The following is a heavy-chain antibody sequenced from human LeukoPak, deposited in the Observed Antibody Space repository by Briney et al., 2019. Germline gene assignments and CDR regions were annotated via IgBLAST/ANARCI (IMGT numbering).Heavy chain of an antibody. CDR1: GFTFITYS. D-gene: IGHD6-25*01. CDR3: VAAAGYYFDY. CDR2: IDSTSTYI. J-gene: IGHJ4*02. V-gene: IGHV3-21*01. Sequence: PGGSLRLSCAASGFTFITYSMNWVRQAPGKGLEWVSSIDSTSTYIFYADSLKGRVTIFRDNAKNSLILHMNSLRAEDTAVYYCVAAAGYYFDYWGQGTLVTVSS.